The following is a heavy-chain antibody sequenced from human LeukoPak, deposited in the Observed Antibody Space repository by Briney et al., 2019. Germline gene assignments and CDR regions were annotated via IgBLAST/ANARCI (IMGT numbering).Heavy chain of an antibody. D-gene: IGHD3-10*02. CDR3: AELGITMIGGV. J-gene: IGHJ6*04. Sequence: GGSLRLSCAVSGFTFSNYAMNWVRQAPGKGLEWVSYISSSGSTIYYADSVKGRFTISRDNAKNSLYLQMNSLRAEDTAVYYCAELGITMIGGVWGKGTTVTISP. CDR1: GFTFSNYA. CDR2: ISSSGSTI. V-gene: IGHV3-48*03.